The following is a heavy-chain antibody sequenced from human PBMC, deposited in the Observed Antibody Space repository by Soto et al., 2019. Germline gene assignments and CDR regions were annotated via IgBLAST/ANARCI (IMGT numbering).Heavy chain of an antibody. V-gene: IGHV3-23*01. J-gene: IGHJ4*02. D-gene: IGHD1-26*01. CDR2: ISGSGGDT. CDR1: GFTFSSYA. Sequence: GGSLRLSCVASGFTFSSYAMSWVRQAPGKGLECVACISGSGGDTFYADSVKGRFTISRDNSKNTLSLHMNSLRVDDTAVYFCAKDRFGIVGPVDYWGQGTLVTVSS. CDR3: AKDRFGIVGPVDY.